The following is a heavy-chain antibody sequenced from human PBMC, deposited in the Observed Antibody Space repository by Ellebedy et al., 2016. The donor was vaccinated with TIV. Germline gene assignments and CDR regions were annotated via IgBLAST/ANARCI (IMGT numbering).Heavy chain of an antibody. J-gene: IGHJ4*02. D-gene: IGHD6-19*01. CDR1: GFTFSNYW. V-gene: IGHV3-7*01. CDR2: IKQDESEK. Sequence: GGSLRLSCATSGFTFSNYWMTWVRQAPGKGLEWVANIKQDESEKYYVDSVKGRFSISRDNTKNSLYLQMNSLTDEDTAVYYCARDQWLGRAYYFDSWGQGTLVTVSS. CDR3: ARDQWLGRAYYFDS.